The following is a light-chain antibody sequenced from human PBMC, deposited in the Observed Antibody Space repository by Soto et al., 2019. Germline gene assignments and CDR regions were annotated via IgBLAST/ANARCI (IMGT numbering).Light chain of an antibody. V-gene: IGLV1-44*01. CDR3: ATWYDSLSGPV. Sequence: QSVLTQPPSASGAPGQRVTISCSGSSSNIGSNPVNWYQQLPGTAPKLLIYTDNERPSGVPDRCSGSKSGTSASLAIGGLQSEDDADYYCATWYDSLSGPVFGGGTKLTVL. J-gene: IGLJ3*02. CDR1: SSNIGSNP. CDR2: TDN.